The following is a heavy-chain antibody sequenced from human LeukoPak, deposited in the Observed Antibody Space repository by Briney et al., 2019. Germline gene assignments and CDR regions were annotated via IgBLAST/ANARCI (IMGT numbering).Heavy chain of an antibody. J-gene: IGHJ4*02. Sequence: GASVKVSCKASGYTFTTYYMHWVRQAPGQGLEWMGIINPTGGGSTYYADSVKGRFTISRDDSKNTLYLQMNSLRAEDTAVYYCAKGIPSSWSATSYFDYWGQGTLVTVSS. D-gene: IGHD6-13*01. CDR2: INPTGGGST. CDR3: AKGIPSSWSATSYFDY. V-gene: IGHV1-46*04. CDR1: GYTFTTYY.